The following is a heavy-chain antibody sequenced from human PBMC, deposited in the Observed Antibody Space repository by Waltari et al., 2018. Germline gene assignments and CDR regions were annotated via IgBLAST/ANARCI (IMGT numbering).Heavy chain of an antibody. D-gene: IGHD1-26*01. V-gene: IGHV3-7*01. J-gene: IGHJ3*02. Sequence: EVQLVESGGGLVQPGGSLRLSCAAAGFTFSSYWMSWVRQAPGKGLEWVANIKQDGSEKYYVDSVKGRFTISRDNAKNSLYLQMNSLRAEDTAVYYCARVSYVDAFDILGQGTMVTVSS. CDR3: ARVSYVDAFDI. CDR1: GFTFSSYW. CDR2: IKQDGSEK.